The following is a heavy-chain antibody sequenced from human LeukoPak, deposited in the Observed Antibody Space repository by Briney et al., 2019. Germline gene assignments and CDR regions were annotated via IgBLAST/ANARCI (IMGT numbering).Heavy chain of an antibody. CDR1: GGSISSSNW. D-gene: IGHD4-17*01. J-gene: IGHJ4*02. Sequence: ETLSLTCAVSGGSISSSNWWSWVRQPPGKGLEWVSFIYSGGNTHYSDSVKGRFTISRDNSKNTLYLQMNSLRAEDTAVYYCARRAGEYSHPYDYWGQGTLVTVSS. CDR2: IYSGGNT. CDR3: ARRAGEYSHPYDY. V-gene: IGHV3-53*01.